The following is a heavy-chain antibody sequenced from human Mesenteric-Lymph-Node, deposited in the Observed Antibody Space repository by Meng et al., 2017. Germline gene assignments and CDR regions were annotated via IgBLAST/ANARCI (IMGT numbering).Heavy chain of an antibody. V-gene: IGHV6-1*01. J-gene: IGHJ5*01. CDR3: ASWRYDS. CDR1: GDSVSSNNAA. Sequence: QVHLHQSGPDLVKPSQTLSPTCDTSGDSVSSNNAAWNWIRQSPSRGLEWLGRTYYRSKWSIEYALSMKSRITINPDTSKNQFSLQLNSVTPEDTAVYYCASWRYDSWGQGTLVTVSS. CDR2: TYYRSKWSI.